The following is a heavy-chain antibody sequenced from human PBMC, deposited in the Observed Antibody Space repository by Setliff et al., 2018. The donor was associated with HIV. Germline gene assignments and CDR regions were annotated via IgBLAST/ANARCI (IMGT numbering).Heavy chain of an antibody. Sequence: PSETLSLTCAVYGGSFSGYYWSWIRQPPGKGLEWIGEINHSGSTNYNPSLKSRVTISVDTSKNQFSLKLSSVTAADTAVYYCARDDYGGNAPFDYWGQGTLVTV. CDR2: INHSGST. CDR1: GGSFSGYY. D-gene: IGHD4-17*01. CDR3: ARDDYGGNAPFDY. J-gene: IGHJ4*02. V-gene: IGHV4-34*01.